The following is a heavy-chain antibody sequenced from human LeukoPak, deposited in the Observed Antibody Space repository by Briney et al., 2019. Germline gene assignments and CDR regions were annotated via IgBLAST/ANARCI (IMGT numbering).Heavy chain of an antibody. V-gene: IGHV3-30*19. CDR1: GFTFSSYG. CDR2: ISYDGSNK. CDR3: ARSNGYYDSSGVGAGYFDY. D-gene: IGHD3-22*01. Sequence: GGSLRLSCAASGFTFSSYGMHWVRQAPGKGLEWVAVISYDGSNKYYADSVKGRFTISRDNSKNTLYLQMNSLRAEDTAVYYCARSNGYYDSSGVGAGYFDYWGQGTLVTVSS. J-gene: IGHJ4*02.